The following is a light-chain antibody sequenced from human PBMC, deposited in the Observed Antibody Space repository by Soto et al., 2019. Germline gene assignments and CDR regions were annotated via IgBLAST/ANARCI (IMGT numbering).Light chain of an antibody. CDR3: QRYGSSSYT. CDR1: QSVSSSY. CDR2: GAS. V-gene: IGKV3-20*01. Sequence: EIVLTQSPGTLSLSPGERATLSCSASQSVSSSYLAWYQQKPGQAPRLLIYGASSRATGIPDRFSGSGSGTDFTLTISRLEPEDFAVYYCQRYGSSSYTFGQGTKLEIK. J-gene: IGKJ2*01.